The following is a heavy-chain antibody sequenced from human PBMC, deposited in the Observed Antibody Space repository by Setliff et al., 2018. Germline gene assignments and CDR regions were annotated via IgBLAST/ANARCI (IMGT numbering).Heavy chain of an antibody. CDR2: IFYNGMA. CDR3: ARGKAARGDWFDP. V-gene: IGHV4-38-2*02. Sequence: SETLSLTCTVSDFSVGSVYYWGWIRQSPGKGLEWIASIFYNGMAYYNPSLKSRVTISVDTSKNQFSLKLNSVTAADTAVYYCARGKAARGDWFDPWGQRTMVTVSS. D-gene: IGHD6-6*01. J-gene: IGHJ5*02. CDR1: DFSVGSVYY.